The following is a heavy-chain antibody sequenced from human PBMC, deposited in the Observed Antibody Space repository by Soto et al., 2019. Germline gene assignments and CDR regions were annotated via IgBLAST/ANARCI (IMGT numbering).Heavy chain of an antibody. V-gene: IGHV5-51*01. CDR3: ARREDHSSRYSLNHY. CDR1: GYSFPSYW. D-gene: IGHD3-22*01. Sequence: GESLKISCKGSGYSFPSYWIGWVRQMPGKGLEWMGIIYPGDSDTRYSPSFQGQVTISTDKSISTAFLQWSSLKASDTAMYYCARREDHSSRYSLNHYWGQATLVTVSS. J-gene: IGHJ4*02. CDR2: IYPGDSDT.